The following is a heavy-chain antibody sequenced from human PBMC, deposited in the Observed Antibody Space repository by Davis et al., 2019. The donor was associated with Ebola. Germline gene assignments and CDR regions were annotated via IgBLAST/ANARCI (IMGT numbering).Heavy chain of an antibody. CDR1: GFTFRNYG. D-gene: IGHD2-15*01. CDR3: ARDPGYCSGGSCSGGWFDP. V-gene: IGHV3-30*02. Sequence: GESLKISCAASGFTFRNYGIHWVRQAPGKGLEWVAFIRFDGSNKYYADSVKGRFTISRDNSKNTLYLQMNSLRAEDTAVYYCARDPGYCSGGSCSGGWFDPWGQGTLVTVSS. J-gene: IGHJ5*02. CDR2: IRFDGSNK.